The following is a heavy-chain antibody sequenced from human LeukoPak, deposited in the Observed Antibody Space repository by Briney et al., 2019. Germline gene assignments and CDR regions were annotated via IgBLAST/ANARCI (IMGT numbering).Heavy chain of an antibody. J-gene: IGHJ4*02. V-gene: IGHV1-46*01. CDR3: ARGYYDSSGTPWLFDY. CDR2: INPSGGST. Sequence: ASVKPSCKASGYTFTSYYMHWVRQAPGQGLEWVGIINPSGGSTSYAQKFQGRVTMTRDTSTSTVYMELSSLRSEDTAVYYCARGYYDSSGTPWLFDYWGQGTLVTVSS. CDR1: GYTFTSYY. D-gene: IGHD3-22*01.